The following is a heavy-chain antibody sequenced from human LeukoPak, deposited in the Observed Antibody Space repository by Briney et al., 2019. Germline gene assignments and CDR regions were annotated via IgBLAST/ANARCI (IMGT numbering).Heavy chain of an antibody. J-gene: IGHJ6*03. Sequence: SETLSLTCTVSGGSISSYYWSWIRQPAGKGLEWIGRIYTSGSTNYNPSLKSRVTMSVDTSKNQFSLKLSSVPAADTAVYYCARDFFAGTIYYYYYLDVWGKGTTVTVSS. V-gene: IGHV4-4*07. CDR1: GGSISSYY. D-gene: IGHD1-7*01. CDR2: IYTSGST. CDR3: ARDFFAGTIYYYYYLDV.